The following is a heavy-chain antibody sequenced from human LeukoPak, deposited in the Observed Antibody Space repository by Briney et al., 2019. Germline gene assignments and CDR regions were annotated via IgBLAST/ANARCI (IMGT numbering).Heavy chain of an antibody. Sequence: SETLSLSCAVYGGSFSGYYWSWIRQPPGKGLEWIGEINHSGSTNYNPSLKSRVTISVDTSKNQFSLKLSSVTAADTAVYYCARGRNTMVRGATGAETRYYYCYYMDVWGKGTTVTVSS. D-gene: IGHD3-10*01. CDR1: GGSFSGYY. J-gene: IGHJ6*03. CDR2: INHSGST. CDR3: ARGRNTMVRGATGAETRYYYCYYMDV. V-gene: IGHV4-34*01.